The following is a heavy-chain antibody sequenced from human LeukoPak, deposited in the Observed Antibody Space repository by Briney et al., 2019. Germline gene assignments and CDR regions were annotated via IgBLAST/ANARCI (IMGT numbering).Heavy chain of an antibody. CDR3: ARGVGHSRYNWFDP. CDR2: IYHSGST. Sequence: QPSQTLSLTCAASGFSISSGGYTWGWLRQPPGKGLEWIVSIYHSGSTYYNPALKSRGTISVDRSKNQFSLNLSTVTAADTAVDFCARGVGHSRYNWFDPWGQGTLVTVAS. J-gene: IGHJ5*02. CDR1: GFSISSGGYT. D-gene: IGHD2-15*01. V-gene: IGHV4-30-2*01.